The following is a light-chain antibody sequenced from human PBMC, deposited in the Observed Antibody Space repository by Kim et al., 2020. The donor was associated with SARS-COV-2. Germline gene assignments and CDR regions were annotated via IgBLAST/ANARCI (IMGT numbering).Light chain of an antibody. Sequence: GQSIPLSCTGTSSDVGAYNSVAWYQQHPGKAPKLTMYDVTKRPSGVSDRFSGSKSGNTASLTIFGLQAEDEADYYCSSYTITNTVVFGGGTQLTVL. CDR2: DVT. J-gene: IGLJ2*01. CDR1: SSDVGAYNS. V-gene: IGLV2-14*03. CDR3: SSYTITNTVV.